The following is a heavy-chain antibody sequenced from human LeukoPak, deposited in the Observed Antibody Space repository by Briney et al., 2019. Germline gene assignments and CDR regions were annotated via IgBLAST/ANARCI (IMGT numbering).Heavy chain of an antibody. CDR1: GFTFSSYE. CDR2: ISSSGSTI. V-gene: IGHV3-48*03. Sequence: SGGSLRLSCAASGFTFSSYEMNWVRQAPGKGREWVSYISSSGSTIYYADSEKGRFTISRDNAKNSLYLQMNSLRAEDTAVYYCARDMGSGWPDFDYWGQGTLVTVSS. D-gene: IGHD6-19*01. CDR3: ARDMGSGWPDFDY. J-gene: IGHJ4*02.